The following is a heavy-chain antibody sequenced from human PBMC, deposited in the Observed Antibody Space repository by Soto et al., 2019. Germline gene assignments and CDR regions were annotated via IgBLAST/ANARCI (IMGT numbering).Heavy chain of an antibody. Sequence: QVQLQESGPGLVKPSETLSLTCTVSGGSISSYYWSWIRQPPGKGLEWIGYIYYCGSTNYNPSIKSRVTISVDTSKIQFSLKLRHVTAADTAVYYCARVWRGAFDIGVQGTMVTVSS. J-gene: IGHJ3*02. CDR3: ARVWRGAFDI. V-gene: IGHV4-59*01. D-gene: IGHD2-21*01. CDR1: GGSISSYY. CDR2: IYYCGST.